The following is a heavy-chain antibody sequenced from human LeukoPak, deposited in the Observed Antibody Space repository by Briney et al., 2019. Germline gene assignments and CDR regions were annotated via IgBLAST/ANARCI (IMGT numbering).Heavy chain of an antibody. CDR1: GFTFSSYG. CDR2: ISSSGSTI. J-gene: IGHJ6*03. Sequence: GGSLRLSCAASGFTFSSYGMNWVRQAPGKGLEWVSYISSSGSTIYYADSVKGRFTISRDNAKNSLYLQMNSLRAEDTALYYCARVAVLTGAYYYYYMDVWGKGTTVTVSS. CDR3: ARVAVLTGAYYYYYMDV. D-gene: IGHD1-14*01. V-gene: IGHV3-48*03.